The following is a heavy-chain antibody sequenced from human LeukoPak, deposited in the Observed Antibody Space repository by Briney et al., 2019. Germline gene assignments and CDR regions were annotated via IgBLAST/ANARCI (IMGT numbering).Heavy chain of an antibody. D-gene: IGHD3-10*01. CDR1: GFTVSINY. CDR3: ARVGDHFHWYLDL. V-gene: IGHV3-53*01. J-gene: IGHJ2*01. CDR2: LYSGSDT. Sequence: PGGSLRLSCAAAGFTVSINYMNWVRQAPGKGLEWVSILYSGSDTYYADSVKGRFTISRDSSKSILSLQMNNLRAEDTAVYYCARVGDHFHWYLDLWGRGTLVTVSS.